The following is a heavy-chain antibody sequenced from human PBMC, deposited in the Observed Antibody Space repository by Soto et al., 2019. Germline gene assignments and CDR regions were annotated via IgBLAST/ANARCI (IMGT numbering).Heavy chain of an antibody. CDR1: GGSISSISYY. J-gene: IGHJ5*02. CDR2: IYYSGST. D-gene: IGHD1-26*01. V-gene: IGHV4-39*01. Sequence: KPSETLSLTCTVSGGSISSISYYWGWIRQPPGKGLEWIGSIYYSGSTYYNPSLKSRVTISVDTSKNQFSLKLSSVTAADTAVYYCARHTYGDIVGARNNWFYXWGQGTLVTVSX. CDR3: ARHTYGDIVGARNNWFYX.